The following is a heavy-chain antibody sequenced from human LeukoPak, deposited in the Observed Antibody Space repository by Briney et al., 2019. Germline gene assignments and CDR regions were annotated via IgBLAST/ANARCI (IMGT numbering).Heavy chain of an antibody. J-gene: IGHJ5*02. CDR3: ARGQARLAWFDP. CDR1: GDFITAYY. Sequence: SETLSLTCSVSGDFITAYYWSWIRQPPGKGLEWIGSISDSGGAYYNPSLKSRVVISVDPSKKQFSLKLRSVTAADTAVYYCARGQARLAWFDPWGQGTLVTVSS. D-gene: IGHD6-19*01. CDR2: ISDSGGA. V-gene: IGHV4-38-2*02.